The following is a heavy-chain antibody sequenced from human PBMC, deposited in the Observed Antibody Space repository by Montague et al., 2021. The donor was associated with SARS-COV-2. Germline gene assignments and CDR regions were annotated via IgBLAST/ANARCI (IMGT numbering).Heavy chain of an antibody. CDR1: GDSISSGNFY. CDR2: IYYTGIT. Sequence: SETLSLTCTVSGDSISSGNFYWGWIRQPPGKGLEWVGTIYYTGITYYNPSLKSRVTISVDTSRNQFSLKLSSVTAADTAIYYCARHLANSGPAAVSDYWGQGALVTVSS. D-gene: IGHD2-2*01. V-gene: IGHV4-39*01. CDR3: ARHLANSGPAAVSDY. J-gene: IGHJ4*02.